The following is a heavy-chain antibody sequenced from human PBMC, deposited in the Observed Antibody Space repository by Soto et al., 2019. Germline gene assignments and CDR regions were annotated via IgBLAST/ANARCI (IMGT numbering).Heavy chain of an antibody. CDR2: ITSTSSTI. J-gene: IGHJ6*02. V-gene: IGHV3-48*03. Sequence: EVQLVESGGGLVQPGGSLRLSCAASGFTFSTYEMNWVRQAPGKGLEWISYITSTSSTIYYADSVKGRFTISRDNAKKSLYLQMNSLRAEDTALYYCARFDRYYSYGMDVWGQGTTVTVSS. CDR1: GFTFSTYE. CDR3: ARFDRYYSYGMDV.